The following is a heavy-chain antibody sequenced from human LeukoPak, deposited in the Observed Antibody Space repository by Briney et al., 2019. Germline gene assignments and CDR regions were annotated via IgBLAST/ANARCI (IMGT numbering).Heavy chain of an antibody. D-gene: IGHD6-13*01. J-gene: IGHJ6*03. CDR3: AREQQQLIDYYYYYYMDV. Sequence: PETLSLTCTVSGGSISTYYWSWIRQPPGKGLEWIGYIYYSGSTNYNSSLKSRVSISVDTSKNQFSLKLSSVTTADTAVYYCAREQQQLIDYYYYYYMDVWGKGTTVTISS. CDR2: IYYSGST. V-gene: IGHV4-59*01. CDR1: GGSISTYY.